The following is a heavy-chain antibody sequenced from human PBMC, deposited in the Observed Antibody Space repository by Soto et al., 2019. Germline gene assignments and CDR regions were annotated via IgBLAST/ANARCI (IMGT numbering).Heavy chain of an antibody. CDR2: MHHSGST. D-gene: IGHD3-16*01. V-gene: IGHV4-38-2*01. CDR3: AKTWGQGYYYFGLDV. CDR1: GYSISSGYY. J-gene: IGHJ6*02. Sequence: NPSETLSLTCAVSGYSISSGYYWGWIRQPPGMGLEWIATMHHSGSTYYNPSLKSRVTISLDTSKNQFSLNLRSVTAADTAVYYCAKTWGQGYYYFGLDVWGQGTTVTVSS.